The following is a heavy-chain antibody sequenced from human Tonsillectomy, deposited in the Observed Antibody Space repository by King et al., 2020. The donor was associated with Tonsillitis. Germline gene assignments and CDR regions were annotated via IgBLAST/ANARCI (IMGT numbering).Heavy chain of an antibody. CDR2: IYYSGTT. V-gene: IGHV4-59*01. Sequence: VQLQESGPGLVKPSETLSLTCTVSGGSISTYYWSWIRQPPGKGLEWIGYIYYSGTTNYNPSLKSRVTISVDPSKNQFSLKLSSVTAADTAVYYCARDYKVDGYNSRLHYYYMDVWGKGTTVTVSS. CDR3: ARDYKVDGYNSRLHYYYMDV. D-gene: IGHD5-24*01. J-gene: IGHJ6*03. CDR1: GGSISTYY.